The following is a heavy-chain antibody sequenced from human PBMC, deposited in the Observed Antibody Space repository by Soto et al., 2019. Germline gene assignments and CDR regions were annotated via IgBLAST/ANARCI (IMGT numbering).Heavy chain of an antibody. V-gene: IGHV3-9*01. Sequence: PGGSLRLSCAASGFTFDDYAMHWVRQAPGKGLEWVSGISWNSGSIGYADSVKGRFTISRDNAKNSLYLQMNSLSAEDTALYYCAKDIYARVVPAASIPWFDPWGQGTLVTVSS. D-gene: IGHD2-2*01. CDR1: GFTFDDYA. J-gene: IGHJ5*02. CDR2: ISWNSGSI. CDR3: AKDIYARVVPAASIPWFDP.